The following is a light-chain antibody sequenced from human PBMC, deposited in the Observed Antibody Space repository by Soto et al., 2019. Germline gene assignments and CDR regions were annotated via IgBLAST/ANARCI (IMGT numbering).Light chain of an antibody. J-gene: IGKJ4*01. Sequence: IQMTQSPTSLSASIGDTVTITCQASQDITNYLNWYQQKPGKAPKLLIYAASSLQSGVPSRFSGSGSGTDFTLTISSLQPEDFATYYCQQSYSTPLTFGGGTKVDIK. CDR3: QQSYSTPLT. V-gene: IGKV1-39*01. CDR2: AAS. CDR1: QDITNY.